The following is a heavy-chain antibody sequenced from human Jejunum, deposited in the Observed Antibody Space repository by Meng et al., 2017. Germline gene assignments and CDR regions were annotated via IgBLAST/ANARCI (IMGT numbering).Heavy chain of an antibody. CDR2: IYWDDDK. D-gene: IGHD6-13*01. CDR1: GSFTSTVGVG. J-gene: IGHJ5*02. Sequence: TLRGLAPTLLNPTHTLPLTRTVSGSFTSTVGVGLGWSRQRPGKALDCLALIYWDDDKRHSPSLRNRLAITKDTSKTQVVLTMPNMDTVDTATYYCAHRHAYSTNYNVGWFDPWGQGTLVTVSS. V-gene: IGHV2-5*02. CDR3: AHRHAYSTNYNVGWFDP.